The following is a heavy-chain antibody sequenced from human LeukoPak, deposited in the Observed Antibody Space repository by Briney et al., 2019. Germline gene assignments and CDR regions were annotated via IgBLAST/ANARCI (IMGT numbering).Heavy chain of an antibody. CDR1: AGSISSNY. CDR3: ARGLIVVANTGTFDF. D-gene: IGHD3-22*01. J-gene: IGHJ3*01. Sequence: PSETLSLTCTVYAGSISSNYWNWIRQPPGKGLESMGYIYYTGSTSYNPSLKNRVTISADTSKNQFSLRLTSVTAADTAVYYCARGLIVVANTGTFDFWGQGTMVTVSS. V-gene: IGHV4-59*01. CDR2: IYYTGST.